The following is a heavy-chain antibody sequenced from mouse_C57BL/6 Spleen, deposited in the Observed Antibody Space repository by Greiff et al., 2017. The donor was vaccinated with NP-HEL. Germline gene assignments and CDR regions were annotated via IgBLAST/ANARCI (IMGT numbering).Heavy chain of an antibody. V-gene: IGHV1-15*01. CDR2: IDPETGGT. CDR3: TRSEYYGSRDYYFDY. CDR1: GYTFTDYE. J-gene: IGHJ2*01. Sequence: QVQLQQSGAELVRPGASVTLSCKASGYTFTDYEMHWVKQTPVHGLEWIGAIDPETGGTAYNQKFKGKAILTADKSSSTAYMELRSLTSEDSAVYYCTRSEYYGSRDYYFDYGGQGTTRTVSS. D-gene: IGHD1-1*01.